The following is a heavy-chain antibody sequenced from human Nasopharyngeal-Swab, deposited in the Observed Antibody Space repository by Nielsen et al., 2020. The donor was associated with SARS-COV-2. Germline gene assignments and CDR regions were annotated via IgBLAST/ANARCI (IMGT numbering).Heavy chain of an antibody. CDR2: ISGSGGST. CDR3: ARAVGILGESP. CDR1: GFTFSSYA. V-gene: IGHV3-23*01. J-gene: IGHJ3*01. D-gene: IGHD3-16*01. Sequence: GESLKISCAASGFTFSSYAMSWVRQAPGKGLEWVSVISGSGGSTYYADSVKGRFTISRDNAKNSLYLQMNSLRAEDTAVYYCARAVGILGESPWGQGTMVTVSS.